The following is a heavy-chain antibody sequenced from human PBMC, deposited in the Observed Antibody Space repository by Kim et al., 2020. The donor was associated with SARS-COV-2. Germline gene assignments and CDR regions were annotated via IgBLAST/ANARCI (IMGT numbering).Heavy chain of an antibody. D-gene: IGHD3-9*01. J-gene: IGHJ4*02. CDR1: GYSFTSYW. V-gene: IGHV5-10-1*01. Sequence: GESLKISCKGSGYSFTSYWISWVRQMPGKGLEWMGRIDPSDSYTNYSPSFQGHVTISADKSISTAYLQWSSLKASDTAMYYCARPTTAQTYYDILTGSAPLGYWGQGTLVTVSS. CDR3: ARPTTAQTYYDILTGSAPLGY. CDR2: IDPSDSYT.